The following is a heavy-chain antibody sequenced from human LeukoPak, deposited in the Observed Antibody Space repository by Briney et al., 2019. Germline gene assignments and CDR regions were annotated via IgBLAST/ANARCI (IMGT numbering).Heavy chain of an antibody. J-gene: IGHJ3*02. V-gene: IGHV3-48*03. Sequence: GGSLRLSCAASGFTFSAYEMDWVRQAPGKGLEWISHISSSGSTNYHADSVKGRFTISRDDAKNSLYLQMNSLGAEDTAVYYCAKEVTLNYSCFDAFDIWGQGTMVTVSS. D-gene: IGHD1-26*01. CDR3: AKEVTLNYSCFDAFDI. CDR2: ISSSGSTN. CDR1: GFTFSAYE.